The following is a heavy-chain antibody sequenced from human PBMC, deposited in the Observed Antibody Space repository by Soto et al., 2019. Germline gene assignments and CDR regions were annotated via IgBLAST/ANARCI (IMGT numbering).Heavy chain of an antibody. CDR3: ARGGGSYYNGAFDI. D-gene: IGHD3-10*01. CDR2: IYHSGST. CDR1: GGSISSGGYS. Sequence: QLQLQESGSGLVKPSQTLSLTCAVSGGSISSGGYSWSWIRQPPGKGLEWIGYIYHSGSTYYNPSLKSRVTISVDRSKNQFSRKLSSVTAADTAVYYCARGGGSYYNGAFDIWGQGTMVTVSS. J-gene: IGHJ3*02. V-gene: IGHV4-30-2*01.